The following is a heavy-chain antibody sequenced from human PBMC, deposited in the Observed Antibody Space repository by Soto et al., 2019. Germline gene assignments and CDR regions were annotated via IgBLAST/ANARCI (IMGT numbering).Heavy chain of an antibody. J-gene: IGHJ5*02. Sequence: GASVKVSCKASGYTFTSNYVHWVRRAPGQGLEWMGIINPSGGSTTYAQKFQGRVTVTRDTSTSTVYMELSSLRSEDTAVYYCARDHSLAAAGAWWLDPWGQGTLVTVS. CDR3: ARDHSLAAAGAWWLDP. D-gene: IGHD6-13*01. CDR1: GYTFTSNY. V-gene: IGHV1-46*01. CDR2: INPSGGST.